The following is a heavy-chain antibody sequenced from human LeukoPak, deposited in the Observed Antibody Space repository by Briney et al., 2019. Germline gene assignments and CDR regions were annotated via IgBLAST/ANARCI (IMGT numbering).Heavy chain of an antibody. CDR3: AKIAARDTGEGY. D-gene: IGHD6-6*01. Sequence: ASVKVSCKASGGTFNSYGISWVREAPGQGLEWMGGIIPIFGTANYAQKFQGRVTITADESTSTAYMELSSLRSEDTGIYYCAKIAARDTGEGYWGQGTPVTVSS. CDR2: IIPIFGTA. CDR1: GGTFNSYG. J-gene: IGHJ4*02. V-gene: IGHV1-69*13.